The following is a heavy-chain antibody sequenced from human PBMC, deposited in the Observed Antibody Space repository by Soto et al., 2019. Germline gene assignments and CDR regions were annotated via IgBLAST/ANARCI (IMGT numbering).Heavy chain of an antibody. Sequence: SETLSLTCTVSGGSISSYYWSWIRQPPGKGLEWIGYIYCSGSTNYNPSLKSRVTISVDTSKNQFSLKLSSVTAADTAVYYCASWTTVTTEGVDAFDIWGQGTMVTVSS. CDR3: ASWTTVTTEGVDAFDI. J-gene: IGHJ3*02. V-gene: IGHV4-59*01. D-gene: IGHD4-17*01. CDR2: IYCSGST. CDR1: GGSISSYY.